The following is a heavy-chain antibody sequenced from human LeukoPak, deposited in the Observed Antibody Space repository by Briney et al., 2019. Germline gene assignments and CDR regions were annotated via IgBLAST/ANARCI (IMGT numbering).Heavy chain of an antibody. V-gene: IGHV1-2*02. CDR2: INPNSGGT. J-gene: IGHJ4*02. Sequence: ASVKVSCKASGYTFTGYYMHWVRQAPGQGLEWMGWINPNSGGTNYAQKFQGRVTMTRDTSISTAYMELSRLRSGDTAVYYCARATITMVRGVIGYWGQGTLVTVSS. D-gene: IGHD3-10*01. CDR3: ARATITMVRGVIGY. CDR1: GYTFTGYY.